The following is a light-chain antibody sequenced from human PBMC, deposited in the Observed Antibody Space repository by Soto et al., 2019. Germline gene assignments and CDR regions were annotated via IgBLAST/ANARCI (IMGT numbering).Light chain of an antibody. V-gene: IGKV1-5*03. CDR2: KAS. Sequence: DIQMTQSPSTLSGSVGDRVTITCRASQTISSWLAWYQQKPGKAPKLLIYKASTLKSGVPSRFSGSGSGTEFTLTISSLQSEDFAVYFCQQYNNWPPQYTFGQGTKLEIK. CDR3: QQYNNWPPQYT. J-gene: IGKJ2*01. CDR1: QTISSW.